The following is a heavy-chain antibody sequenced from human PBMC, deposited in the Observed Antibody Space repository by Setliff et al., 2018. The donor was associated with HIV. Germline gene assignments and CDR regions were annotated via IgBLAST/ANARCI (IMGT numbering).Heavy chain of an antibody. Sequence: PSETLSLTCTVSGGSISDGLFYWSWFRQPPGKRLEWIGRIYTSGSTNYNPSFKSRVTISVDTSKNQFSLKLSSVTAADTAVYYCARAAAGNTGPFDLWGQGSPVTVPQ. D-gene: IGHD4-17*01. V-gene: IGHV4-61*02. CDR3: ARAAAGNTGPFDL. CDR1: GGSISDGLFY. CDR2: IYTSGST. J-gene: IGHJ4*02.